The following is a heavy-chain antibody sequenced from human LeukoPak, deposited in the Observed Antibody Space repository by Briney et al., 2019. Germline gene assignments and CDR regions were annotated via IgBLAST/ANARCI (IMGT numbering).Heavy chain of an antibody. Sequence: GGSLRLSCAASGFTFSSHGMHWVRQAPGKGLEWVAVISYDGSTKYYADSAKGRFNISRDNSKNTLYLQMNSLKTEDTAVYYCTTDSYYDFWSGYLYYFDYWGQGTLVTVSS. CDR1: GFTFSSHG. D-gene: IGHD3-3*01. J-gene: IGHJ4*02. CDR3: TTDSYYDFWSGYLYYFDY. V-gene: IGHV3-30*03. CDR2: ISYDGSTK.